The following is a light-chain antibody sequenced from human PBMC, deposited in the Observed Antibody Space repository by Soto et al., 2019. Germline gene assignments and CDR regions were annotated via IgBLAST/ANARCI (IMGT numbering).Light chain of an antibody. V-gene: IGLV2-14*01. CDR1: SSDVGRYDY. J-gene: IGLJ1*01. CDR3: SSYTSSSTL. CDR2: AVT. Sequence: QSVLTQPPSASGSPGQSVTFSCTGTSSDVGRYDYVSWYQQHPGKAPKLMIYAVTDRPSGVSSRFSGSKSGNTASLTISGLQAEDEADYYCSSYTSSSTLFGTGTKLTVL.